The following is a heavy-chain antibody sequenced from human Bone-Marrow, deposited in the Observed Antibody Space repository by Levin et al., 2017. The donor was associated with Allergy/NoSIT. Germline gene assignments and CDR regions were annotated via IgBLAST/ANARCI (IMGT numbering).Heavy chain of an antibody. CDR1: GFTFNKYG. Sequence: RAGGSLRLSCTASGFTFNKYGLTWVRQAPGKGLEWVASIGGSGIDANYADSVRGRFTITRDMNMIFLQMNRLRVEDTAVYYCAKDPMWDRYNFDMDVWGQGTSVIVSS. J-gene: IGHJ6*02. CDR3: AKDPMWDRYNFDMDV. V-gene: IGHV3-23*01. CDR2: IGGSGIDA. D-gene: IGHD1-26*01.